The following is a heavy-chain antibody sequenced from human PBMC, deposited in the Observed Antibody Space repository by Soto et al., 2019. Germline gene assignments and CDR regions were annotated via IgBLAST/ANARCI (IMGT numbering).Heavy chain of an antibody. V-gene: IGHV1-8*01. CDR3: ARRNGFSSYYYYGMDV. CDR2: MNPNSGNT. D-gene: IGHD3-3*01. Sequence: ASVKVSCKASGYTFTSYDINWVRQATGQGLEWMGWMNPNSGNTGYAQKFQGRVTMTRSTSISTAYMELSSLRSEDTAVYYCARRNGFSSYYYYGMDVWGQGTTVTVSS. J-gene: IGHJ6*02. CDR1: GYTFTSYD.